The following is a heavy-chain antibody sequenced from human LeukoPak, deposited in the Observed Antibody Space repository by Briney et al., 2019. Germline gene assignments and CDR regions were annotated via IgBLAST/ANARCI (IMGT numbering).Heavy chain of an antibody. CDR2: INPNSGGT. CDR1: GYTFTGYY. J-gene: IGHJ3*02. CDR3: ARYLPYYYKPDI. Sequence: ASVKVSCKASGYTFTGYYMHWVRQSPGQGLEWMGWINPNSGGTNCAQKFQGRVTMTRDTSISTAYMELSRLRSDDTAVYYCARYLPYYYKPDIWGQGTMVTVSS. V-gene: IGHV1-2*02. D-gene: IGHD3-10*01.